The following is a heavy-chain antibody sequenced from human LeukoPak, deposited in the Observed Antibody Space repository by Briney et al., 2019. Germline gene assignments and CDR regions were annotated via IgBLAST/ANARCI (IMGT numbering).Heavy chain of an antibody. D-gene: IGHD3-22*01. V-gene: IGHV5-51*01. J-gene: IGHJ3*02. CDR1: GYSFTSYW. Sequence: GGSLKISCQGSGYSFTSYWLGWVRQMPGKGLEWMGIIYPGDSDTRYSPSFQGQVTISADKSISTAYLQWSSLKASDTAMYYCARNYYDSSGYGHDAFDIWGQGTMVTVSS. CDR2: IYPGDSDT. CDR3: ARNYYDSSGYGHDAFDI.